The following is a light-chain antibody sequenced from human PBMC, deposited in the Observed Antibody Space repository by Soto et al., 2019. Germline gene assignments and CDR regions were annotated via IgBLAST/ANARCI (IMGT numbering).Light chain of an antibody. V-gene: IGKV3-20*01. J-gene: IGKJ1*01. CDR1: QSVSSGL. Sequence: DIVLTQSPGTLSSSPGERVTLSCRASQSVSSGLLAWYQQKPGQAPRLLLYLASSRATGIPDRFSGSGSGTDFTLTIRGLEPEDFAVYYCQQYGSSPWTFGQGTKVEIK. CDR3: QQYGSSPWT. CDR2: LAS.